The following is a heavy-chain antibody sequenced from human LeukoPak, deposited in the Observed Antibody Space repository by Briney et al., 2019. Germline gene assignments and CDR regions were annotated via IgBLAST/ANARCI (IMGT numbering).Heavy chain of an antibody. Sequence: SGTLSLTCTVSGGSISSGDYYWSWIRQPPGKGLEWIGYIYYSGSTYYNPSLKSRVTTSVDTSKNQFSLKLSSVTAADTAVYYCAYGRDSSGWYIQPFDYWGQGTLVTVSS. J-gene: IGHJ4*02. CDR3: AYGRDSSGWYIQPFDY. CDR1: GGSISSGDYY. V-gene: IGHV4-30-4*01. D-gene: IGHD6-19*01. CDR2: IYYSGST.